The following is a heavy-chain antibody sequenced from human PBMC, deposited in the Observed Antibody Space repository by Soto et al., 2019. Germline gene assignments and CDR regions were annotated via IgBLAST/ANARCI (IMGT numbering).Heavy chain of an antibody. Sequence: QLQLQESGPGLVKPSETLSLTCTVSGGAISSSSYFWGWIREPPRNGMAWIGHIYYSGNTYYNPSLKSRVTITGETSKTQVSLKMTSVTAADTSVYYCARLLSPRIAATGGVDYWGQGTLVTVSS. CDR2: IYYSGNT. CDR1: GGAISSSSYF. V-gene: IGHV4-39*01. D-gene: IGHD6-13*01. CDR3: ARLLSPRIAATGGVDY. J-gene: IGHJ4*02.